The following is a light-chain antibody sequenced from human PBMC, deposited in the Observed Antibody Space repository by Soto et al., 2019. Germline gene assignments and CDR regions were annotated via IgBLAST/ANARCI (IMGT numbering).Light chain of an antibody. CDR2: EVS. Sequence: PGQSVTISCTGTSSDVGGYNYVSWYQQHPGKAPKLMIYEVSKRPSGVPDRFSGSKSGNTASLTVSGLQAEDEADYYCTSYAGDTSLGVLGGGTQLT. J-gene: IGLJ3*02. CDR3: TSYAGDTSLGV. CDR1: SSDVGGYNY. V-gene: IGLV2-8*01.